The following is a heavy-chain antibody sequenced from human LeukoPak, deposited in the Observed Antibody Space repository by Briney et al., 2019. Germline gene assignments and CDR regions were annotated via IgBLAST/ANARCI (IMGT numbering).Heavy chain of an antibody. J-gene: IGHJ5*02. V-gene: IGHV3-9*01. D-gene: IGHD3-10*01. Sequence: QAGGSLRLSCAASGFTFDDYAMHWVRQAPGKGLEWVSGIRWNSGSIGYADSVKGRFTISRDNAKNSLYLQMNSLRAEDTALYYCAKGSRLLWFGESPYNWFDPWGQGTLVTVSS. CDR1: GFTFDDYA. CDR3: AKGSRLLWFGESPYNWFDP. CDR2: IRWNSGSI.